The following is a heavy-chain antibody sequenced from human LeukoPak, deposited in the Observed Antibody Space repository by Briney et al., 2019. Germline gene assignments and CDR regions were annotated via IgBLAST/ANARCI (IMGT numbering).Heavy chain of an antibody. CDR3: AKDPYDSSGYYYVVNWFDP. J-gene: IGHJ5*02. V-gene: IGHV3-30-3*01. CDR1: GFTFSSYA. Sequence: GGSLRLSCAASGFTFSSYAMHWVRQAPGKGLEWVAVISYDGSNKYYADSVKGRFTISRDNSKNTLYLQMNSLRAEDTAVYYCAKDPYDSSGYYYVVNWFDPWGQGTLVTVSS. D-gene: IGHD3-22*01. CDR2: ISYDGSNK.